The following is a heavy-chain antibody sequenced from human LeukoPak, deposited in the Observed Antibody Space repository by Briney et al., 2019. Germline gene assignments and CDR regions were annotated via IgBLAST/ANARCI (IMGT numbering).Heavy chain of an antibody. V-gene: IGHV4-59*01. CDR1: GGSISSYY. J-gene: IGHJ4*02. Sequence: SETLSLTCTVSGGSISSYYWSWIRQPPGKGLEWIGYIYYSGSTNYNPSLKSRVTISVGTSKNQFSLKLSSVTAADTAVYYCARSKTGFYDSSGYALDYWGQGTLVTVSS. CDR3: ARSKTGFYDSSGYALDY. CDR2: IYYSGST. D-gene: IGHD3-22*01.